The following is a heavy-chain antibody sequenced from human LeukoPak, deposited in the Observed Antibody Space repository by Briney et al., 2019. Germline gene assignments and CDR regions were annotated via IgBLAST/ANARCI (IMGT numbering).Heavy chain of an antibody. CDR2: ISSSGSSI. J-gene: IGHJ4*02. CDR1: GFTFSDYY. D-gene: IGHD3-10*01. V-gene: IGHV3-11*01. Sequence: GGSLSLSCAASGFTFSDYYMNWIRQAPGKGLEWVSYISSSGSSIYYADSVKGRFTSSRDNAKNSLYLQMNSLRAEDTALYYCAKVYGSGSYYKGFDYWGQGTLVTVSS. CDR3: AKVYGSGSYYKGFDY.